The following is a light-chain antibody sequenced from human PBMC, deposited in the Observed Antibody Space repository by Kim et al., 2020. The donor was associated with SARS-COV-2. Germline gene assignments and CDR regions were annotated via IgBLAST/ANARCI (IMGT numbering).Light chain of an antibody. V-gene: IGKV3-11*01. CDR3: QQRNSWPPAVT. CDR1: QNINTY. Sequence: PGDRATLSCRASQNINTYVAWYQQRPGQAPRLLVFDASIRAAGVPDRFSGSGSGTDFALTISSLEPEDFSIYYCQQRNSWPPAVTFGGGTKVDIK. J-gene: IGKJ4*01. CDR2: DAS.